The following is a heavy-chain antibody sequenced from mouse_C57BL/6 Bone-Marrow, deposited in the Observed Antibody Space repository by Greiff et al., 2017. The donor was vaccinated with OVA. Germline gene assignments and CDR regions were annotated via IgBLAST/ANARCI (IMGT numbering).Heavy chain of an antibody. CDR3: AKAYYSPYAMDY. V-gene: IGHV1-64*01. CDR1: GYTFTSYW. J-gene: IGHJ4*01. D-gene: IGHD2-12*01. CDR2: IHPNSGTT. Sequence: VQLQQPGAELVKPGASVKLSCKASGYTFTSYWMHWVKQRPGQGLEWIGMIHPNSGTTNYNEKFKSKATLTVDKSSSTAYMQLSSLTSGDSAVYYCAKAYYSPYAMDYWGQGTSVTVSS.